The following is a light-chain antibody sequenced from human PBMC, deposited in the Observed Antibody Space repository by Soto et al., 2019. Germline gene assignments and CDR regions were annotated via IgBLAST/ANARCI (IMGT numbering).Light chain of an antibody. CDR3: QQSYNSPQT. J-gene: IGKJ1*01. V-gene: IGKV1-39*01. Sequence: DIQMTQSPSTLPASVGDRVTITCRASQSISNWLAWYQQKPGKPPRLLIYAASSLQSGVPSRFSGSRSGTDFTLTISSLQPEDFATYSCQQSYNSPQTFGQGTKVDIK. CDR2: AAS. CDR1: QSISNW.